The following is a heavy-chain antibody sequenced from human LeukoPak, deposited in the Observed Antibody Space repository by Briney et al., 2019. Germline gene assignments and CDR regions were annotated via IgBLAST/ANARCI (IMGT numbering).Heavy chain of an antibody. D-gene: IGHD6-13*01. V-gene: IGHV3-30*04. J-gene: IGHJ4*02. CDR2: ISYDGSDK. CDR3: ARDPAAAGFDS. Sequence: GGSLRLSCAGSGFTSGFPLSSFSMHWVRQAPGKGLEWVSVISYDGSDKQYADSVRGRFTISRDNSKSTVFLQMNGLTVEDTAIYYCARDPAAAGFDSWGQGTLVTVSS. CDR1: GFPLSSFS.